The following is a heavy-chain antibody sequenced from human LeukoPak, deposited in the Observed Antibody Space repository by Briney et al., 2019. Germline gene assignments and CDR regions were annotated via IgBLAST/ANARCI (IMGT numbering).Heavy chain of an antibody. J-gene: IGHJ5*02. CDR3: ARQMGATRRFDP. V-gene: IGHV4-4*09. D-gene: IGHD1-26*01. CDR1: GGSISSYY. Sequence: LETLSLTCTVSGGSISSYYWSWIRQPPGKGLEWIGYIYTSGSTNYNPSLKSRVTISVDTSKNQFSLKLSSVTAADTAVYYCARQMGATRRFDPWGQGTLVTVSS. CDR2: IYTSGST.